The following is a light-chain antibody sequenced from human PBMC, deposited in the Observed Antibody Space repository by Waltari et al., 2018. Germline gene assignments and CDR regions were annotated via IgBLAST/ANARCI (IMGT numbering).Light chain of an antibody. V-gene: IGKV3-11*01. CDR2: DTP. CDR3: QQRSNWPLT. J-gene: IGKJ4*01. CDR1: QSVSNS. Sequence: EIVLTQSPATLSLSPGERATLSCRASQSVSNSLAWYQQKPGQGPRLLIYDTPNRATGIPARFSGSGSGTEFTLTIGSLEPEDFAVYYCQQRSNWPLTFGGGTKVEIK.